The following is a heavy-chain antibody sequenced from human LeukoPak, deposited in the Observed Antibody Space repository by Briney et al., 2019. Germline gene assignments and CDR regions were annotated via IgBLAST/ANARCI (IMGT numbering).Heavy chain of an antibody. CDR3: VKEASWSGYYITYYFDY. D-gene: IGHD3-3*01. J-gene: IGHJ4*02. CDR2: ISYDGSNK. V-gene: IGHV3-30-3*01. CDR1: GFTFSSYA. Sequence: QSGGSLRLSCAASGFTFSSYAMHWVRQAPGKGLEWVAVISYDGSNKYYADSVKGRFTISRDNSKNTLYLQMNSLRAEDTAVYYCVKEASWSGYYITYYFDYWGQGTLVTVSS.